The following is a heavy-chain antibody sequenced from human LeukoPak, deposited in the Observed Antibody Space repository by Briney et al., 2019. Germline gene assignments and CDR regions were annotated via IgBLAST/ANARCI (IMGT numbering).Heavy chain of an antibody. D-gene: IGHD2-2*02. CDR1: GYNFNTYD. J-gene: IGHJ3*02. Sequence: ASVKVSCQASGYNFNTYDINWLRQATGRGLEWMGWMNPNSGDTGIAQRFQGRVTMIRDTSINTAYMELSSLRSDDTAMYYCAREIPLDAFDIWGQGTMVTVSS. CDR3: AREIPLDAFDI. V-gene: IGHV1-8*01. CDR2: MNPNSGDT.